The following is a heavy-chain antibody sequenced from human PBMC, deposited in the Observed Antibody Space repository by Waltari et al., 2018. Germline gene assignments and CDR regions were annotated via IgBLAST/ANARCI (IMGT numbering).Heavy chain of an antibody. CDR1: GFSFLGFA. D-gene: IGHD3-16*02. CDR2: ISGSGATP. J-gene: IGHJ4*02. V-gene: IGHV3-23*01. CDR3: AKGSRGYTNYFFDY. Sequence: EVQLLESAGGLVQPGGALRLSCAASGFSFLGFALRWVRQAPGEGLEWVASISGSGATPFYADSVKGRFTIVRDNSKDTVYLQMNSLRVDDSAVYYCAKGSRGYTNYFFDYWGQGALVTVSS.